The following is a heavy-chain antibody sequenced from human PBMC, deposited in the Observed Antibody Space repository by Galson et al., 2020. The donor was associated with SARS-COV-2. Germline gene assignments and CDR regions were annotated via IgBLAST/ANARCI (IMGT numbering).Heavy chain of an antibody. CDR2: IGPSSGTT. V-gene: IGHV3-23*01. D-gene: IGHD3-22*01. J-gene: IGHJ3*01. CDR3: AEDRGYYSGSDAFDF. Sequence: GESLKISCADSDFTFSTHTIRWVRQTPAQGLEWVSAIGPSSGTTHYADSVKGRFTISRDNSKNTLYLHMNGLRAEDTALYNGAEDRGYYSGSDAFDFGGQGTRVTVSS. CDR1: DFTFSTHT.